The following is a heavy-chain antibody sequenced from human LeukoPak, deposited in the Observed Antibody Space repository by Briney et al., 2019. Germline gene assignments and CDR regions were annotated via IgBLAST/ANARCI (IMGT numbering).Heavy chain of an antibody. J-gene: IGHJ4*02. CDR2: IDYSGST. D-gene: IGHD3-10*01. Sequence: KPSETLSLTCTVSGDPLNSYYLGWIRQPPRKGLEWIGYIDYSGSTTYNPSLKSRVNISLDPSKNQYSLRLSSVTAADTAVYYCARVPKDSGYFDYWGQGTLVTVSS. V-gene: IGHV4-59*01. CDR3: ARVPKDSGYFDY. CDR1: GDPLNSYY.